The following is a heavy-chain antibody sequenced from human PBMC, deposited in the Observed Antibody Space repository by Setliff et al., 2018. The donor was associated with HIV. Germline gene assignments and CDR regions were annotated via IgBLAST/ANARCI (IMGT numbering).Heavy chain of an antibody. Sequence: ASVKVSCKASGYTFSDYFIHWARQAPGQGLEWMGWIHPNRGGTNYAQKFQGRVTMTRDTSITTAYMELSRLSSDDTAVYYCARVFGVRQAFDNWGQGTRVTVSS. CDR2: IHPNRGGT. V-gene: IGHV1-2*02. CDR3: ARVFGVRQAFDN. CDR1: GYTFSDYF. J-gene: IGHJ4*02. D-gene: IGHD3-10*02.